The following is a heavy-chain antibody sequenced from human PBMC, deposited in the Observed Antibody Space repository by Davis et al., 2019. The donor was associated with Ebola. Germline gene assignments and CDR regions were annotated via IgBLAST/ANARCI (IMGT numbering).Heavy chain of an antibody. J-gene: IGHJ3*02. CDR2: ISYDGNNE. V-gene: IGHV3-30-3*01. CDR1: GFTFSSYA. D-gene: IGHD1-26*01. CDR3: GGDRKVGGEPPLAFYI. Sequence: GESPKISCAASGFTFSSYAIHWVRQAPGKGLDWVAVISYDGNNEYYADSVRGRFTISRDNSKNTSYLQMNPLKTEDTAVYYCGGDRKVGGEPPLAFYIWGQGTMVTVSS.